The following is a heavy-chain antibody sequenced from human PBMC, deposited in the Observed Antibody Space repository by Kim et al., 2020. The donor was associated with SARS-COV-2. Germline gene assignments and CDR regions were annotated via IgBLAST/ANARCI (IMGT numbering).Heavy chain of an antibody. D-gene: IGHD3-22*01. CDR3: AKGSLRSAWSYYSFQH. CDR2: IWYDGSNK. Sequence: GGSLRLSCAASGFTFSSYGMHWVRQAPGKGLEWVAVIWYDGSNKYYADSVKGRFTISRDNSKNTLYLQMNSLRAEDTAVYYCAKGSLRSAWSYYSFQHWGQGTLVTVSS. V-gene: IGHV3-33*06. CDR1: GFTFSSYG. J-gene: IGHJ1*01.